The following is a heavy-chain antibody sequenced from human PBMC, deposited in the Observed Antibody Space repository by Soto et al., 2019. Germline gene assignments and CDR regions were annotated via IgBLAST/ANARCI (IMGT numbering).Heavy chain of an antibody. Sequence: GASVKVSCKASGGTFSSYAISWVRQAPGQGLEWMGGIIPIFGTANYAQKFQGRVTITADESTSTAYMELSSLRSEDTAVCYCARDRDYDFWSGYSSPGDYYYGMDVWGQGTTVTVSS. CDR2: IIPIFGTA. J-gene: IGHJ6*02. CDR3: ARDRDYDFWSGYSSPGDYYYGMDV. CDR1: GGTFSSYA. D-gene: IGHD3-3*01. V-gene: IGHV1-69*13.